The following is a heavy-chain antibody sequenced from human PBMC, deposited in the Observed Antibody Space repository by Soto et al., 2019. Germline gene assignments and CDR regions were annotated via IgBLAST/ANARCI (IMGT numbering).Heavy chain of an antibody. Sequence: ASVKVSCKASGYTFTGYYMHWVRQAPGQGLEWMGWINPNSGGTNYAQKFQGWVTMTRDTSISTAYMELSRLRSDDTAVYYCARSNWNDGEDYYYYGMDVWGQGTTVTVSS. CDR2: INPNSGGT. J-gene: IGHJ6*02. CDR1: GYTFTGYY. CDR3: ARSNWNDGEDYYYYGMDV. D-gene: IGHD1-1*01. V-gene: IGHV1-2*04.